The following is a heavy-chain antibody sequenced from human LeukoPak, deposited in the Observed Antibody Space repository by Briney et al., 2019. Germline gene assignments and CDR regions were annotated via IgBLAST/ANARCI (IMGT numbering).Heavy chain of an antibody. CDR2: IYYSGST. CDR1: GGSLSSYY. D-gene: IGHD3-22*01. CDR3: ARLQPYYYDSSGYYGI. J-gene: IGHJ3*02. V-gene: IGHV4-59*08. Sequence: SETLSLTCTVSGGSLSSYYWSWIRQPPGKGLEWIGYIYYSGSTNYNPSLKSRVTISVDTSKNQFSLKLSSVTAADTAVYYCARLQPYYYDSSGYYGIWGQGTMVTVSS.